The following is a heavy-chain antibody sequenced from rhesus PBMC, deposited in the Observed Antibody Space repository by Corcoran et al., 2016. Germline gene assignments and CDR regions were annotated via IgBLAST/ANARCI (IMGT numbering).Heavy chain of an antibody. D-gene: IGHD4-29*01. J-gene: IGHJ4*01. CDR3: ARPPYGSSYTDY. Sequence: QVQLQESGPGLVKPSETLSLTCAVSGYSISSGYYWGWIRQPPGKGLEYIGYISGSSGSTYYNPSLQIRFTISKYTSKNQFSLKLSSVTAADSAVYYCARPPYGSSYTDYWGQGVLVTVSS. CDR2: ISGSSGST. V-gene: IGHV4-99*01. CDR1: GYSISSGYY.